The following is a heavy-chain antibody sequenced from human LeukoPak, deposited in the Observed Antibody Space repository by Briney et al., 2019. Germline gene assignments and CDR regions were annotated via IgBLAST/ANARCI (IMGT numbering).Heavy chain of an antibody. J-gene: IGHJ4*02. Sequence: KPSETLSLTCTVSGGSISSYYWSWFRQPPGKGLEWIGYIYYSGSTNYNPSLKSRVTISVDTSKNQFSLKLSSVTAADTAVYYCARFRDGYNAYYFDYWGQGTLVTVSS. D-gene: IGHD5-24*01. CDR1: GGSISSYY. V-gene: IGHV4-59*08. CDR3: ARFRDGYNAYYFDY. CDR2: IYYSGST.